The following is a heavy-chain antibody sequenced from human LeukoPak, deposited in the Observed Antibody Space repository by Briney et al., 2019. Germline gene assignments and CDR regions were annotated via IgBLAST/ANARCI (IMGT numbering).Heavy chain of an antibody. CDR3: ARDLDYGLDY. J-gene: IGHJ4*02. V-gene: IGHV3-48*01. D-gene: IGHD4-17*01. Sequence: GGSLRLSCAASGFSFNSYSMNGVRQAPGKGVEWLSYISSSGNTMYYADSVKGRFTISRDNANNSLFLQLNSLTVEDMAVYYCARDLDYGLDYWGQGTLVTVSS. CDR2: ISSSGNTM. CDR1: GFSFNSYS.